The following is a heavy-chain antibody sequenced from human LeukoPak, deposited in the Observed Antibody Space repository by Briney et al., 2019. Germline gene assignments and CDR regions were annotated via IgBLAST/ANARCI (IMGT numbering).Heavy chain of an antibody. J-gene: IGHJ4*02. D-gene: IGHD3-3*01. CDR3: ARAPGSYYDFWSGNYFDY. CDR1: GFTFSSYA. Sequence: GRSLRLSRAASGFTFSSYAMHWVRQAPGKGLEWVAVISYDGSNKYYADSVKGRFTISRDNSKNTLYLQMNSLRAEDTAVYYCARAPGSYYDFWSGNYFDYWGQGTLVTVSS. V-gene: IGHV3-30*04. CDR2: ISYDGSNK.